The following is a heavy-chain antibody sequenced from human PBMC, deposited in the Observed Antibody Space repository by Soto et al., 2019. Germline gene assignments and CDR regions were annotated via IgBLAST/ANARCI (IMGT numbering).Heavy chain of an antibody. CDR1: GFTFSSYG. V-gene: IGHV3-30*18. CDR2: ISYDGSNK. D-gene: IGHD2-2*01. Sequence: GGSLRLSCAASGFTFSSYGMHWVRQAPDKGLEWVAVISYDGSNKYYADSVKGRFTISRDNSKNTLYLQMNSLRAEDTAVYYCAKAVVPAASSYNWFDPWGQGTLVTVSS. J-gene: IGHJ5*02. CDR3: AKAVVPAASSYNWFDP.